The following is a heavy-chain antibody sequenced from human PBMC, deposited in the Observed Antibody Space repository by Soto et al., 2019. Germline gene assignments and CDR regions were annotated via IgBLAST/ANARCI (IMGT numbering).Heavy chain of an antibody. CDR2: IQSKTYGETT. V-gene: IGHV3-15*07. CDR3: TSGLIVVVAASRLAGY. Sequence: EVQLVESGGGLVKPGESVRLSCAASGFSFDNAWMNWVRQAPGKGLEWVGRIQSKTYGETTDYAAPVKGRFTISRDDSKNTLYLQMNSLKAEDSAVYYCTSGLIVVVAASRLAGYWSQGTLVTVSS. CDR1: GFSFDNAW. J-gene: IGHJ4*02. D-gene: IGHD2-21*01.